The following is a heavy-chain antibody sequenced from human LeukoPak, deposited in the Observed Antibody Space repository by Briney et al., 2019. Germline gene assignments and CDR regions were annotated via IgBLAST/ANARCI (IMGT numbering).Heavy chain of an antibody. J-gene: IGHJ4*02. D-gene: IGHD5-18*01. CDR1: GDSVSSNSAA. CDR3: ARSLRGYSYAGRYPPHFDY. V-gene: IGHV6-1*01. Sequence: SQTLSLTCAISGDSVSSNSAAWNWIRQSPSRGLEWLGRTYYRSKWYNDYAVSVKSRITINPDTSKNQFSLQLNSVTPEDTAVYYCARSLRGYSYAGRYPPHFDYWGQGTLVTVSS. CDR2: TYYRSKWYN.